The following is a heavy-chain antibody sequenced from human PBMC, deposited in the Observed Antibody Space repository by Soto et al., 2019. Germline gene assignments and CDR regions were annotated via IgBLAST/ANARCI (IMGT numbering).Heavy chain of an antibody. D-gene: IGHD5-18*01. CDR2: IYSGGST. CDR3: ASDSGQLWLGGYFDY. CDR1: GFTVSSNY. Sequence: EVQLVESGGGLVQPGGSLRLSCAASGFTVSSNYMSWVRQAPGKGLEWVSVIYSGGSTYYADSVKGRFTISRDNSKNTLYLQMNSLRAEDTAVYYCASDSGQLWLGGYFDYWGQGTLVTVSS. V-gene: IGHV3-66*01. J-gene: IGHJ4*02.